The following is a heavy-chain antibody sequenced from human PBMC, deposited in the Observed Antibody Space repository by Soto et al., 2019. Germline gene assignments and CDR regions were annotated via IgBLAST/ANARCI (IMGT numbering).Heavy chain of an antibody. D-gene: IGHD2-2*01. CDR1: GGSISSSSYY. CDR3: AGYYCSSTSCYRRPFDY. J-gene: IGHJ4*02. Sequence: SETLSLTCTVSGGSISSSSYYWGWIRQPPGKGLEWIGSIYYSGSTYYNPSLKSRVTISVDTSKNQFSLKLSSVTAADTAVYYCAGYYCSSTSCYRRPFDYWGQGTLVTVSS. CDR2: IYYSGST. V-gene: IGHV4-39*01.